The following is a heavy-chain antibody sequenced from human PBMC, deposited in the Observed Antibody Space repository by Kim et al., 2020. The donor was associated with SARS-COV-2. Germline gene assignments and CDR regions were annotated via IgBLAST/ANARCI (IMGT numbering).Heavy chain of an antibody. V-gene: IGHV4-39*01. CDR3: ARLSHYYDSSGYYGGINWFDP. D-gene: IGHD3-22*01. J-gene: IGHJ5*02. CDR1: GGSISSSSYY. Sequence: SETLSLTCTVSGGSISSSSYYWGWIRQPPGKGLEWIGSIYYSGSTYYNPSLKSRVTISVDTSKNQFSLKLSSVTAADTAVYYCARLSHYYDSSGYYGGINWFDPWGQGTLVTVSS. CDR2: IYYSGST.